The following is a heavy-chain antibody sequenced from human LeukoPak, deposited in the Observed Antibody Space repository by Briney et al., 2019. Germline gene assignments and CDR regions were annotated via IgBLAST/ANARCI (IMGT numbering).Heavy chain of an antibody. J-gene: IGHJ3*02. CDR1: GGTFSSYA. Sequence: ASVKVSCKASGGTFSSYAISWVRQAPGQGLEWMGGIIPTFGTANYAQKFQGRVTITADESTSTAYMELSSLRSEDTAVYYCASTADNITIFGVVIFGAFDIWGQGTMVTVSS. V-gene: IGHV1-69*01. D-gene: IGHD3-3*01. CDR3: ASTADNITIFGVVIFGAFDI. CDR2: IIPTFGTA.